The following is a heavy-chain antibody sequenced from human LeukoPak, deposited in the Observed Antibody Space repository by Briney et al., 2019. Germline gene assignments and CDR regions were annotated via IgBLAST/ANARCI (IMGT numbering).Heavy chain of an antibody. V-gene: IGHV3-11*06. CDR3: ARGHGYSYGYYFDY. J-gene: IGHJ4*02. Sequence: GGSLRLSCAASGFTFSDYYMSWIRQAPGKGLEWVSYISSSSSYTNYADSVKGRFTISRDNAKNSLYLQMNSLRAEDTAVYYCARGHGYSYGYYFDYWGQGTLVTVSS. CDR2: ISSSSSYT. CDR1: GFTFSDYY. D-gene: IGHD5-18*01.